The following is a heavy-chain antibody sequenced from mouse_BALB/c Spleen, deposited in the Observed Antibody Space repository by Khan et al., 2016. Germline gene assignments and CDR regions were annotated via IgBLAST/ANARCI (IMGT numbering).Heavy chain of an antibody. D-gene: IGHD2-1*01. CDR3: VDPHIYFASAVAWFAY. CDR1: GYSIASGYT. J-gene: IGHJ3*01. V-gene: IGHV3-1*02. CDR2: IHYNGTT. Sequence: EVQLQESGPDLVKPSQSLSLTCTVTGYSIASGYTWHWIRQFKGNKWEWMAYIHYNGTTNYNPSFKSRNSITRDTSQNQFFLQLKSGTIEASATSYCVDPHIYFASAVAWFAYCGQGPLVTVSS.